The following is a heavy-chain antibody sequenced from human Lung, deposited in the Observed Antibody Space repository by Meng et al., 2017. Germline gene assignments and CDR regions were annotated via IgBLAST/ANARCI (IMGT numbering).Heavy chain of an antibody. CDR3: ARGEYDSSGYYLEYFQL. Sequence: RRQCQEPGPGLVKPSETLSLTCTVSGGSISSSSHYWGWIRQPPGKGLEWIGSIYYSGSTYYNPSLKSRVSISVDTSKSQFSLRLSSVTAADTAVYYCARGEYDSSGYYLEYFQLWGQGTLVTVSS. D-gene: IGHD3-22*01. V-gene: IGHV4-39*06. CDR1: GGSISSSSHY. J-gene: IGHJ1*01. CDR2: IYYSGST.